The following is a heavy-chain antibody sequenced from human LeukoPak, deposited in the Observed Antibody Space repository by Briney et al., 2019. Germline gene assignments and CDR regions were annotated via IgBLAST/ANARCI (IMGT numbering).Heavy chain of an antibody. V-gene: IGHV3-74*01. CDR2: INADGSTT. D-gene: IGHD4-17*01. CDR1: GSGFTFNNYW. J-gene: IGHJ3*02. Sequence: GGSLRLSCAASGSGFTFNNYWMHWVRQAPGKGLVWVSRINADGSTTSYADSVKGRFTISRDNSKNTLYLQMNSLRAEDTAVYYCAKASGYGDYDAFDIWGQGTMVTVSS. CDR3: AKASGYGDYDAFDI.